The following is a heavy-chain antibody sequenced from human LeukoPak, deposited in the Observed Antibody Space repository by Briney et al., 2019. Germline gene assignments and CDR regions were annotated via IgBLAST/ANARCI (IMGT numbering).Heavy chain of an antibody. J-gene: IGHJ1*01. CDR2: IYTSGST. D-gene: IGHD1-26*01. V-gene: IGHV4-4*09. CDR1: GGSISSYY. CDR3: ARAQGSGSYYESYH. Sequence: SETLSLTCTVSGGSISSYYWSWVREPPGKGRECIGDIYTSGSTNYNPRPTSRVPLSVYTSKEHFSLALRAVSVPRTAVYFCARAQGSGSYYESYHWGQRALVTLSS.